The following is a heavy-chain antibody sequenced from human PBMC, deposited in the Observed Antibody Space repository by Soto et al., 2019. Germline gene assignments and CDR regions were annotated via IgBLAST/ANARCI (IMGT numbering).Heavy chain of an antibody. V-gene: IGHV4-30-4*01. Sequence: QVQLQESGPGLVKPSQTLSLTCTVSGGSISSGDYYWSWIRQPPGKGLEWIGYIYYSGSTYYNPSLKIRCTISVDTSKNQFSRKLSSVTAADTAVYYCARGLGYCSGGSCYFWFDPWGQGTLVTVSS. CDR1: GGSISSGDYY. CDR2: IYYSGST. D-gene: IGHD2-15*01. J-gene: IGHJ5*02. CDR3: ARGLGYCSGGSCYFWFDP.